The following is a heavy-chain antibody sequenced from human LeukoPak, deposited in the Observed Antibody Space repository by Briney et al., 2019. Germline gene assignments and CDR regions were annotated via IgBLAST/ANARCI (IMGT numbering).Heavy chain of an antibody. J-gene: IGHJ4*02. Sequence: PSETLSLTCTVSGGSISSYYWSWIRQPPGKGLEWIGYIYYSGRTNYNPSLKSRVTISVDTSKNQFSLKLNSVTAADAAVYYCARVSGYDWESFYDYGGQGTLVTVSA. CDR1: GGSISSYY. CDR2: IYYSGRT. CDR3: ARVSGYDWESFYDY. D-gene: IGHD5-12*01. V-gene: IGHV4-59*01.